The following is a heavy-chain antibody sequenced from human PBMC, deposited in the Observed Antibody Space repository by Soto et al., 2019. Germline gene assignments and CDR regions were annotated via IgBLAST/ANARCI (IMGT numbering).Heavy chain of an antibody. D-gene: IGHD3-22*01. CDR2: IVPIFGA. J-gene: IGHJ6*02. Sequence: QVQLVQSGAEVKKPGSSVKVSCKSSGGTFSNYGFSWVRQAPGQGLECMGGIVPIFGAEHPQKFQGRVTITADESTNTVVMELRGVRSEDTAVYYCARGGSDYEGSGYYQGHVWGQGTTVTVSS. CDR1: GGTFSNYG. V-gene: IGHV1-69*12. CDR3: ARGGSDYEGSGYYQGHV.